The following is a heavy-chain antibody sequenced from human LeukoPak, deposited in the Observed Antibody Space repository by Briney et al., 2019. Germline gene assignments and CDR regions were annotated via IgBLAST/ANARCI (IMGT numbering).Heavy chain of an antibody. CDR1: GFTVSYNS. CDR3: ARGRTGTFDY. CDR2: IYGGGNT. J-gene: IGHJ4*02. Sequence: GGSLRLSCVGSGFTVSYNSMSWVRQAPGKGLEWVSTIYGGGNTYYADSVKGRFTISRDNSKNTLYLQMNSLRTEDTAVYYCARGRTGTFDYWGQGTLVTVSS. D-gene: IGHD1/OR15-1a*01. V-gene: IGHV3-66*02.